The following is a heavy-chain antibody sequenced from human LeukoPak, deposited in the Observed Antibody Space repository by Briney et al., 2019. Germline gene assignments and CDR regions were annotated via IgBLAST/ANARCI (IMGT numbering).Heavy chain of an antibody. J-gene: IGHJ4*02. V-gene: IGHV3-21*01. CDR2: VSSSSSYI. D-gene: IGHD6-25*01. CDR3: ARDGVGSGWTTLDS. Sequence: GGSLRLSCAASGFTFSSYSMNWVRQAPGKGLEWVSSVSSSSSYIYYADSVKGRFTISRDNAKNSLYLQMNSLRAEDTAVYYCARDGVGSGWTTLDSWGQGTLVTVSS. CDR1: GFTFSSYS.